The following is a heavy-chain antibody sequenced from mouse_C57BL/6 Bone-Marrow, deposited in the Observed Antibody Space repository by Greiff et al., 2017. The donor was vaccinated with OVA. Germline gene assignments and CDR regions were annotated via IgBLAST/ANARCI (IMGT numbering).Heavy chain of an antibody. V-gene: IGHV14-4*01. CDR1: GFNIKDDY. CDR3: TTNCTFDD. J-gene: IGHJ2*01. CDR2: IDPENGDT. D-gene: IGHD4-1*01. Sequence: VQLQQSGAELVRPGASVKLSCTASGFNIKDDYMHWVKQRPEQGLEWIGWIDPENGDTEYASKFQGKATITADTSSNTAYLQLSSLTSEDTAVYDCTTNCTFDDWGKGTTLTVSS.